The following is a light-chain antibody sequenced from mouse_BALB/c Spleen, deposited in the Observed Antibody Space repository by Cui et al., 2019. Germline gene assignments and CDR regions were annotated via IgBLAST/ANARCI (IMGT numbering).Light chain of an antibody. Sequence: QIVLTQSTALISASPGEKVTMTCSASSSVSYMYWYQQKPRSSPKPWIYLTSNLASGVPARFSGSGSGTSYSLTISSMEAEDAATYYCQQWSSNPLTFGAGTKLELK. V-gene: IGKV4-68*01. CDR2: LTS. CDR1: SSVSY. J-gene: IGKJ5*01. CDR3: QQWSSNPLT.